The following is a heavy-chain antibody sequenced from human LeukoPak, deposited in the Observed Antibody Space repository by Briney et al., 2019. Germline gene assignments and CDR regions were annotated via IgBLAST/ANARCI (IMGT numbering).Heavy chain of an antibody. Sequence: ASVKVSCKASGYTFSNYGISWVRQAPGQGLEWMGWISAYNGNTNYVEHLQGRVTMTRDTSISTAYMELSRLRSDDTAVYYCAREAPDVGYFDWLPSSPKKLGGYYYMDVWGKGTTVTVSS. D-gene: IGHD3-9*01. CDR3: AREAPDVGYFDWLPSSPKKLGGYYYMDV. CDR1: GYTFSNYG. J-gene: IGHJ6*03. CDR2: ISAYNGNT. V-gene: IGHV1-18*01.